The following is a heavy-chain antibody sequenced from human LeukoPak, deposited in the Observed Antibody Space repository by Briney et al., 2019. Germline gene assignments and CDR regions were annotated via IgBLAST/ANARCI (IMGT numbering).Heavy chain of an antibody. Sequence: GGSLRLSCAASGFSFSSYGMNWVRQAPGKGLEWVSSISSSSSSSTTYIYYSDSVEGRFTISRDNAKNSLYLQMNSLRAEDTAVYYCAELGITMIGGVWGKGTTVTISS. D-gene: IGHD3-10*02. CDR2: ISSSSSSSTTYI. V-gene: IGHV3-21*01. CDR1: GFSFSSYG. CDR3: AELGITMIGGV. J-gene: IGHJ6*04.